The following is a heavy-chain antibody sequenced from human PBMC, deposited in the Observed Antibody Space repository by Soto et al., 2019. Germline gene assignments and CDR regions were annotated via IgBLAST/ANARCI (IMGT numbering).Heavy chain of an antibody. D-gene: IGHD5-12*01. CDR3: ARAISGYVT. V-gene: IGHV1-3*01. CDR2: INVGNGDT. Sequence: VQLVQSGAEIRKTGASVMLSCKASGITYNTYAIHWVRQAPGQGLEWMGWINVGNGDTRYSQIFEGRVTLARDTSANTVYMDLGGLKSEDTGVYYCARAISGYVTGGQGTLLTVAS. CDR1: GITYNTYA. J-gene: IGHJ4*02.